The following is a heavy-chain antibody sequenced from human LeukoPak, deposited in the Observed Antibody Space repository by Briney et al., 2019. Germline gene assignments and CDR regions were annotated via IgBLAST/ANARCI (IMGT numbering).Heavy chain of an antibody. V-gene: IGHV4-61*09. CDR1: GDSISSGSYY. D-gene: IGHD3-9*01. J-gene: IGHJ4*02. CDR2: IYTSGST. CDR3: ARGGNYDVLTGYHFYFDS. Sequence: PSETQSLTCTVSGDSISSGSYYWNWIRQPAGKGLEWIGHIYTSGSTHYNPSLKNRVTISGDTSRNHFSLELSSVNAADTAVYYCARGGNYDVLTGYHFYFDSWGQGTLVAVSS.